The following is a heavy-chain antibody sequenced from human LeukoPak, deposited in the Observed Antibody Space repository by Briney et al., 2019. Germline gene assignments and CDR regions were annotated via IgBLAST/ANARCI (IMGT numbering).Heavy chain of an antibody. Sequence: SETLSLTCTVSGGSISSYYWSWIRQPAGKGLEWIGRIYTSGSTNYNPSLKSRVTMSLDTSKNQFSLKLSSVTAADTAVYYCARDQPPEAYFDSSGYVFDYWGQGTLVTVSS. D-gene: IGHD3-22*01. CDR1: GGSISSYY. CDR2: IYTSGST. J-gene: IGHJ4*02. CDR3: ARDQPPEAYFDSSGYVFDY. V-gene: IGHV4-4*07.